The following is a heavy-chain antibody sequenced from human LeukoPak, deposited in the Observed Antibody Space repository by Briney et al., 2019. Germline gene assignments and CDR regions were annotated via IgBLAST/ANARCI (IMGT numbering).Heavy chain of an antibody. CDR2: ISSSCLTM. Sequence: GGSLRLYCAASGFTFSNYEMNWVRQAPGWGLEWVSYISSSCLTMYYADSVKGRFTISRDNAKNSLYLQMNSLRAEDTAVYYCARRTTGDDYWGQGTLVTVSS. CDR1: GFTFSNYE. J-gene: IGHJ4*02. V-gene: IGHV3-48*03. CDR3: ARRTTGDDY. D-gene: IGHD4-17*01.